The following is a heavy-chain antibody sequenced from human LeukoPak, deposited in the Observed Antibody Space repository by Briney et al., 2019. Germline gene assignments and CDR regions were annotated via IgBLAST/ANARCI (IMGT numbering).Heavy chain of an antibody. CDR2: INPNSGGT. Sequence: ASVKVSCKASGYTFTGYYMHWVRQAPGQGLEWMEWINPNSGGTNYAQKFQGRVTMTRDTSISTAYMELSRLRSDDTAVYYCARDLSPGYYYDSSGYYFNYWGQGTLVTVSS. CDR1: GYTFTGYY. D-gene: IGHD3-22*01. J-gene: IGHJ4*02. CDR3: ARDLSPGYYYDSSGYYFNY. V-gene: IGHV1-2*02.